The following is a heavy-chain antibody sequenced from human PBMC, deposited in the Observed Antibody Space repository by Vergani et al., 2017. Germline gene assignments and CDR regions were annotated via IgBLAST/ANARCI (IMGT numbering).Heavy chain of an antibody. CDR3: AREGNYXDSTGFGPGGSFD. CDR2: IRSKNDGGTA. CDR1: GITFKNAW. Sequence: EVQVVESGGGLIKPGGSLRLSCVVSGITFKNAWINWVRQAPGKGLEWIGRIRSKNDGGTADYAAPLKGRFTISRDDSKDSAFLLVNNLKTEDTAVYYCAREGNYXDSTGFGPGGSFDWGPGTLVTVSS. V-gene: IGHV3-15*01. D-gene: IGHD3-22*01. J-gene: IGHJ4*02.